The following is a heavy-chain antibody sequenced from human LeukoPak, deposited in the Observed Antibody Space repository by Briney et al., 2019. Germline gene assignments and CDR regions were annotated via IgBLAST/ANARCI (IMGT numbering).Heavy chain of an antibody. D-gene: IGHD3-9*01. J-gene: IGHJ5*02. V-gene: IGHV4-39*01. CDR3: ARQDYDILTGYPNWFDP. Sequence: SETLSLTCTVSGGSISSSSYYWGWIRQPPGKGLEWVGSIYYSGSTYYNPSLKSRVTIFVDTSKNQFSLKLSSVTAADTAVYYCARQDYDILTGYPNWFDPWGQGTLVTVSS. CDR2: IYYSGST. CDR1: GGSISSSSYY.